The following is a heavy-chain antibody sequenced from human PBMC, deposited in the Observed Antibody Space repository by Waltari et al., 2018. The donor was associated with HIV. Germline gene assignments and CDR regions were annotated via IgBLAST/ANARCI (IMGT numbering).Heavy chain of an antibody. D-gene: IGHD3-22*01. CDR3: AAREATSDSSGYSEDF. V-gene: IGHV5-51*03. CDR1: GYNFITYW. J-gene: IGHJ4*02. CDR2: IYPGHPDT. Sequence: EVQLVQSGAEVKKPGESLRISCKASGYNFITYWIAWLRQMPGKGLEWMGIIYPGHPDTLYSPSSQGQVPISADRSITTAYLQWSSLKASDTAMYYCAAREATSDSSGYSEDFWGQGTQVTISP.